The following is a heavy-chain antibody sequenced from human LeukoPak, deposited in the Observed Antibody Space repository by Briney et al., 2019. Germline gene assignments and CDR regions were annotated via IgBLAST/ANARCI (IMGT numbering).Heavy chain of an antibody. V-gene: IGHV3-23*01. CDR3: TTLNWNWGWHYYYYMDV. Sequence: GGSLRLSCAASGFTFSTYAMNWVRQAPGKGLEWVSVISGSGGNTYYADSVKGRFTISRDNSKNTLYLQMNSLKTEDTAVYYRTTLNWNWGWHYYYYMDVWGKGTTVTVSS. CDR1: GFTFSTYA. D-gene: IGHD1-7*01. CDR2: ISGSGGNT. J-gene: IGHJ6*03.